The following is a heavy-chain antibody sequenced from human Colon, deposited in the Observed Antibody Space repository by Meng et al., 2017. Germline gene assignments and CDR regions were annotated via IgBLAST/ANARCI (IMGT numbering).Heavy chain of an antibody. CDR1: NGSINSADYN. CDR3: ARNPVIPDARTFDF. CDR2: IHSSGNT. Sequence: QVQLQESGPGLVKPSQTLSLTCTISNGSINSADYNWNWIRQPPGKGPEWLGYIHSSGNTYYTPSLKSRLAMSLDTSKNQFSLRLTSVTAADTAVYYCARNPVIPDARTFDFWGQGALVTVSS. V-gene: IGHV4-30-4*01. D-gene: IGHD2-2*01. J-gene: IGHJ4*02.